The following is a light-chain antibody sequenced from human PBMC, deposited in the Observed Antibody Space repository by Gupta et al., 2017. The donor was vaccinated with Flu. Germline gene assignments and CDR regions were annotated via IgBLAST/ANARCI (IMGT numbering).Light chain of an antibody. CDR2: DVS. CDR3: QLRYTWPLTRT. V-gene: IGKV3-11*01. CDR1: ESVSSY. J-gene: IGKJ1*01. Sequence: EIVLTQSPGTLSLSPGERATLSCRASESVSSYLAWYQLKPGQAPRLLMYDVSKRASGIPARFTGSGSGTDFTLTISSLEPEDFAVYYCQLRYTWPLTRTFGQGTKVEVK.